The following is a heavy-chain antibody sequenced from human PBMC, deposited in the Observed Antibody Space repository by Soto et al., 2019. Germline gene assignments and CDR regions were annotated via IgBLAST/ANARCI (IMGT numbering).Heavy chain of an antibody. CDR1: GGSISSYY. J-gene: IGHJ6*02. Sequence: KPSETLSLTCTVSGGSISSYYWSWIRQPPGRGLEWIGYIYYSGSTNYNPSLKSRVTISVDTSKNQFSLKLSSVTAADTAVYYCARGYYGSGSYYNFPLYYYYGMDVWGQGTTVTVSS. CDR3: ARGYYGSGSYYNFPLYYYYGMDV. D-gene: IGHD3-10*01. V-gene: IGHV4-59*01. CDR2: IYYSGST.